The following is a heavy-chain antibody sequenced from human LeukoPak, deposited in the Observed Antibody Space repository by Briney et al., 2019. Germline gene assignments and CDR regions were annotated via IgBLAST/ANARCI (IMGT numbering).Heavy chain of an antibody. CDR3: ARDPPGYDAFDI. Sequence: GGSLRLSCAASGFTVSSNYMNWVRQAPGKGLEWVSVIYSGGSTYYADSVKGRFTISGDNARNSLYLQMNSLRAEDTAVYYCARDPPGYDAFDIWGQGTMVTVSS. V-gene: IGHV3-66*01. J-gene: IGHJ3*02. CDR1: GFTVSSNY. D-gene: IGHD1-14*01. CDR2: IYSGGST.